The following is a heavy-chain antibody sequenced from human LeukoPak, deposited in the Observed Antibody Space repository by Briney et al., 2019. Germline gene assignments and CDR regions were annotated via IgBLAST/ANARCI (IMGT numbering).Heavy chain of an antibody. J-gene: IGHJ4*02. CDR2: IKQDGSKK. CDR1: EFTLSSYS. Sequence: GGSLRLSCAASEFTLSSYSMNWVRQAPGKGLEWVANIKQDGSKKSYVDSVKGRFTISRDNAKNSLYLQMNSLRAEDTAIYYCTRVGYIDEGIDYWGQGTLVTVSS. CDR3: TRVGYIDEGIDY. D-gene: IGHD5-24*01. V-gene: IGHV3-7*04.